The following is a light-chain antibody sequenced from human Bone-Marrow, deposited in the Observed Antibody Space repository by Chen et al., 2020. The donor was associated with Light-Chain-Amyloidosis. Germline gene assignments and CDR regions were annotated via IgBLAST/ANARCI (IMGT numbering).Light chain of an antibody. CDR3: SSYTITNTLV. V-gene: IGLV2-14*01. J-gene: IGLJ1*01. CDR2: EVT. Sequence: QSALTQPASVSGSPGQSITISCTGTSSDVGGDNHVSWYQQHPDKAPKLMIYEVTNRPSWVPARFSGSKSDNTASLTISGLQTADEADYFCSSYTITNTLVFGRGTRVTVL. CDR1: SSDVGGDNH.